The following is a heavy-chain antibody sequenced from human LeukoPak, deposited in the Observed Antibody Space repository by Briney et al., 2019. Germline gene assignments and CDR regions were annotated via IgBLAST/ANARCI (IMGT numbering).Heavy chain of an antibody. Sequence: RTSETLSLTCTVSGVSINTNSYSWGWLRQPPGKGLEWIGTLYNSGDTYYNPSLKSRVTISVDTSKNQFSLKLSSVTAADTAVYYCARQYYYDSSGYPSDFDYWGQGTLVTVSS. CDR3: ARQYYYDSSGYPSDFDY. CDR1: GVSINTNSYS. D-gene: IGHD3-22*01. V-gene: IGHV4-39*01. J-gene: IGHJ4*02. CDR2: LYNSGDT.